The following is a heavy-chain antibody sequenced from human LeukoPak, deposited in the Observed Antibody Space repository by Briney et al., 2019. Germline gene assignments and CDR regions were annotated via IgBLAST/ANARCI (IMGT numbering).Heavy chain of an antibody. D-gene: IGHD4-17*01. CDR3: AKDNGDSVGYYDY. Sequence: GGSLRLSCAASEFTFSIYAMSWVRQAPGKGLDWFSAISGSGESTSYADSVKGRFTISRDNSKNTVYLQVNSLRAEDTAVYYCAKDNGDSVGYYDYWGQGTLVTVSS. CDR2: ISGSGEST. CDR1: EFTFSIYA. J-gene: IGHJ4*02. V-gene: IGHV3-23*01.